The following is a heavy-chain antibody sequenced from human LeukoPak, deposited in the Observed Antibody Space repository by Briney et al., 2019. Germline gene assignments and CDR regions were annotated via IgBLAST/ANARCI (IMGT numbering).Heavy chain of an antibody. Sequence: GASVKVSCKASGYTFTSSDINWVRQAPGQGLEWMGWMNPNSGNTGYAQKFQGRVTITRNTSISTAYMELSSLRSEDTAVYYCARGLGIAVAGDSDYWGQGTLLSVSS. CDR2: MNPNSGNT. J-gene: IGHJ4*02. V-gene: IGHV1-8*03. CDR1: GYTFTSSD. D-gene: IGHD6-19*01. CDR3: ARGLGIAVAGDSDY.